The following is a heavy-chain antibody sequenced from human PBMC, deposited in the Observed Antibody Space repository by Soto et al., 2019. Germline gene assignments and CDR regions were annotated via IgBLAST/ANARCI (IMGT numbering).Heavy chain of an antibody. Sequence: SETLSLTCSVSGASISSYYWCWIRQPPGKGLEWIGYIYYSGSTNYNPSLKSRVTISVDTSKNQFSLKLSSVTAADTAVYYCARMTFDDYFDYWGQGTLVTVSS. CDR1: GASISSYY. CDR3: ARMTFDDYFDY. J-gene: IGHJ4*02. CDR2: IYYSGST. V-gene: IGHV4-59*01. D-gene: IGHD2-21*02.